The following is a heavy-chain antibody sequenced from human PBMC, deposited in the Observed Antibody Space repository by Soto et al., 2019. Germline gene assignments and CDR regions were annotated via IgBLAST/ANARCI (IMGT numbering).Heavy chain of an antibody. CDR3: ERDGAGAYGLGWFDP. Sequence: QVQLQESGPRLVKPSQTLSLTCTVSGDSISRGGYYWNWLRQHPRKGLEWIGYIYHSGSTIYNPSLKCRLTISVDTSKNRLSLELSNVTAAETAINYCERDGAGAYGLGWFDPWGQGILVTVSS. CDR1: GDSISRGGYY. J-gene: IGHJ5*02. V-gene: IGHV4-31*03. CDR2: IYHSGST. D-gene: IGHD2-21*01.